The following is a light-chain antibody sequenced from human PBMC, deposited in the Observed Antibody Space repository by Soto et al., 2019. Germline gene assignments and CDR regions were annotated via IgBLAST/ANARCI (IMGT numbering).Light chain of an antibody. CDR2: DAS. CDR3: QQRTDWSRLT. Sequence: EIVLTQSPATLSLSPGEGATLSCRASQSVSSYLAWYLQQPGQAPRLLIYDASNRATGTPARFSGSGSGTDFTLTISSLEPEDFAVYYCQQRTDWSRLTFGGGTKVEIK. CDR1: QSVSSY. J-gene: IGKJ4*01. V-gene: IGKV3-11*01.